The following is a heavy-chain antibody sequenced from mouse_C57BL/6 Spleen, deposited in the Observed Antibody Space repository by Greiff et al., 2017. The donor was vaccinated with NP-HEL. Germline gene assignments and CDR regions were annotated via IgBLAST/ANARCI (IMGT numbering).Heavy chain of an antibody. V-gene: IGHV1-81*01. D-gene: IGHD1-1*01. CDR1: GYTFTSYG. CDR2: IYPRSGNT. CDR3: ARRGFITTVVAKDY. J-gene: IGHJ2*01. Sequence: VQRVESGAELARPGASVKLSCKASGYTFTSYGISWVKQRTGQGLEWIGEIYPRSGNTYYNEKFKGKATLTADKSSSTAYMELRSLTSEDSAVYFCARRGFITTVVAKDYWGQGTTLTVSS.